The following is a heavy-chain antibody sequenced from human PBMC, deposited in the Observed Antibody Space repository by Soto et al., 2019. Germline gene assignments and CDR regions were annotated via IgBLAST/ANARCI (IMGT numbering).Heavy chain of an antibody. CDR3: ARDYVLRYFDWFGGLDY. J-gene: IGHJ4*02. V-gene: IGHV1-3*01. D-gene: IGHD3-9*01. CDR1: GYTFTSYA. CDR2: INAGNGNT. Sequence: QVQLVQSGAEVKKPGASVKVSCKASGYTFTSYAMHWVRQAPGQRLEWMGWINAGNGNTKYSQKFQGRVTITRDTSASTAYMDLSSLRSEDTAVYYCARDYVLRYFDWFGGLDYWGQGTLVTVSS.